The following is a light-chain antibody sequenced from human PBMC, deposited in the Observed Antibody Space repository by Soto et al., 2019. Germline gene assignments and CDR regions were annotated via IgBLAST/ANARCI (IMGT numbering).Light chain of an antibody. J-gene: IGKJ1*01. Sequence: EIVLTQSPATLSSFPGDRVTLSCRASQYIKTRLAWYQHRHGQTPRHLIYQNSIRAAGIPARFSASGSGTDFTLTISDVQPEDFALYYCHQRESWPLTFGQGTKVHI. CDR1: QYIKTR. CDR3: HQRESWPLT. V-gene: IGKV3-11*01. CDR2: QNS.